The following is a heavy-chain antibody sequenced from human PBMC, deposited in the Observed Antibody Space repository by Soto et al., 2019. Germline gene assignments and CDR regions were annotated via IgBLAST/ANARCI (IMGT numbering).Heavy chain of an antibody. J-gene: IGHJ6*03. D-gene: IGHD3-10*01. CDR3: ARVGITMVRGVIITGHDYYYYYMDV. V-gene: IGHV4-31*03. Sequence: SETLSLTCTVSGGSISSGGYYCSWIRQHPGKGLEWIGYIYYSGSTYYNPSLKSRVTISVDTSKNQFSLKLSSVTAADTAVYYCARVGITMVRGVIITGHDYYYYYMDVWGKGTTVTVSS. CDR1: GGSISSGGYY. CDR2: IYYSGST.